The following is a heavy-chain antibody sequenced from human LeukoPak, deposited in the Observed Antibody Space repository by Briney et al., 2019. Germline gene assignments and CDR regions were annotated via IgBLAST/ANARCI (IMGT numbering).Heavy chain of an antibody. CDR1: GGTFSSYA. CDR2: IIPIFGTA. D-gene: IGHD5-18*01. CDR3: ASTAMAHYYYYYMDV. Sequence: SVKVSCKASGGTFSSYAISWVRQAPGQGLDWMGGIIPIFGTANYAQKFQGRVTITADKSTSTAYMELSSLRSEDTAVYYCASTAMAHYYYYYMDVWGKGTTVTVSS. J-gene: IGHJ6*03. V-gene: IGHV1-69*06.